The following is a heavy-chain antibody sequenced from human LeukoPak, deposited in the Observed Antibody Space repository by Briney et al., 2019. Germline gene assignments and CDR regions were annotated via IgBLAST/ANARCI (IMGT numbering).Heavy chain of an antibody. D-gene: IGHD3-10*01. V-gene: IGHV3-7*01. Sequence: GGSLRLSCAAYGFTFNSVWTRWVRQARGKGLECVAIIKQDVSEIYDVDSVEGRCLISRDNAKNSLYPQMTSLRVEDTAVDYCARIWFGESYNRFDPWGQGTLVTVSS. J-gene: IGHJ5*02. CDR2: IKQDVSEI. CDR1: GFTFNSVW. CDR3: ARIWFGESYNRFDP.